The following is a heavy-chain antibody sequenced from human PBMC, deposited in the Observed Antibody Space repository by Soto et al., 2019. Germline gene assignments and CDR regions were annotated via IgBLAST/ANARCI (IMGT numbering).Heavy chain of an antibody. CDR2: IYYSGST. Sequence: SETLSLTCTVSGGSISSYYWSWIRQPPGKGLEWIGYIYYSGSTNYNPSLKSRVTISVDTSKNQFSLKLSSVTAADTAVYYCARAYVDSSSWINYYYYGMDVWGQGTTVTVSS. V-gene: IGHV4-59*01. CDR3: ARAYVDSSSWINYYYYGMDV. CDR1: GGSISSYY. J-gene: IGHJ6*02. D-gene: IGHD6-13*01.